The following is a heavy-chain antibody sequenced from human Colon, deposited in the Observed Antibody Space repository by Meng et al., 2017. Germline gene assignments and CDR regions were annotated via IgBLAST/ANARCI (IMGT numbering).Heavy chain of an antibody. D-gene: IGHD2-21*02. J-gene: IGHJ4*02. Sequence: GESLKISCAASGFTFSSYSMNWVRQAPGKGLEWVSSISSSSSYIYYADSVKGRFTISRDNAKNSLSLQMNSLRAEDTAVYYCAREPFPSTAIDYWGQGTLVTVSS. CDR1: GFTFSSYS. V-gene: IGHV3-21*01. CDR3: AREPFPSTAIDY. CDR2: ISSSSSYI.